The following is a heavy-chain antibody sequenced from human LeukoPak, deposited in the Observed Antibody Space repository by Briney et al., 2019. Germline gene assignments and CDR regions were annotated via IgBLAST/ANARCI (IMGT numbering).Heavy chain of an antibody. CDR1: GFTFSSYG. V-gene: IGHV3-30*18. D-gene: IGHD3-22*01. CDR3: ANDHYDSSGYYIDY. CDR2: ISYDGSNK. J-gene: IGHJ4*02. Sequence: GGSLRLSCAASGFTFSSYGMHWVRQAPGKGLEWVAVISYDGSNKYYADSVKGRFTISRDNSKNTLYLQMNSLRAEDTAVYYCANDHYDSSGYYIDYWGQGTLVTVSS.